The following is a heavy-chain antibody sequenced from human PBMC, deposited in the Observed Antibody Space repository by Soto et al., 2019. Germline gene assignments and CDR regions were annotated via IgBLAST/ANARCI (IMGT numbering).Heavy chain of an antibody. CDR2: ISGSGGST. CDR1: GFAFSSYA. Sequence: LRVSCAASGFAFSSYAMSWVRQAPGKGLEWVSAISGSGGSTYYADSVKGRFTISRDNSKNTLYLQMNSLRAEDTAVYYCAKDPQTNGMPPPFGPWGQGTLDTVSS. CDR3: AKDPQTNGMPPPFGP. D-gene: IGHD2-2*01. V-gene: IGHV3-23*01. J-gene: IGHJ5*02.